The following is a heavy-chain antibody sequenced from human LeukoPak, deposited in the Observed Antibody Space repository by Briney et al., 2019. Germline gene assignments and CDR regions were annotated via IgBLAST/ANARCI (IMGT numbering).Heavy chain of an antibody. J-gene: IGHJ4*02. CDR3: ARPYYYDSGSDYPNRFDY. CDR2: IYYSGST. D-gene: IGHD3-10*01. V-gene: IGHV4-39*01. CDR1: GGSISSSSYY. Sequence: SETLSLTCTVSGGSISSSSYYWGWIRQPPGKGLEWIGSIYYSGSTYYNPSLKSRVTISVDTSKNQFSLKLSSVTATDTAVYYCARPYYYDSGSDYPNRFDYWGQGTLVTVSS.